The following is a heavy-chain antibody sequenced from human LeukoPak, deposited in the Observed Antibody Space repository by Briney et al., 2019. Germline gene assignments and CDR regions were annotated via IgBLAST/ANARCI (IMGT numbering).Heavy chain of an antibody. J-gene: IGHJ4*02. CDR2: ISYDGSNK. CDR3: ARDLSSWYSPSYFDY. V-gene: IGHV3-30-3*01. D-gene: IGHD6-13*01. CDR1: GFTFSSYA. Sequence: GGSLRLSCAASGFTFSSYAMHWVRQAPGKGLEWVAVISYDGSNKYYADSVKGRFTISRDNSKNTLYLQINSLRAEDTAVYYCARDLSSWYSPSYFDYWGQGTLVTVSS.